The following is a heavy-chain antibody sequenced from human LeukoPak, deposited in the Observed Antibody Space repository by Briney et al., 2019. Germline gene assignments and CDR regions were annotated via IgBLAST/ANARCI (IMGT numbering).Heavy chain of an antibody. D-gene: IGHD6-13*01. CDR1: GFTFDDYA. J-gene: IGHJ4*02. Sequence: GRSLRLSCAASGFTFDDYAMHWVRRAPGKGLEWVSGISWNSGSIGYADSVKGRFTTSRDNAKNSLYLQMNSLRAEDTALYYCAKDTDGAAAGTTWGHWGQGTLVTVSS. CDR2: ISWNSGSI. V-gene: IGHV3-9*01. CDR3: AKDTDGAAAGTTWGH.